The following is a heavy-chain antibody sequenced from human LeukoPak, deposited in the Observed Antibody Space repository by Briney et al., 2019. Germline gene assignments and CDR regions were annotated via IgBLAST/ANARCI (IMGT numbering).Heavy chain of an antibody. D-gene: IGHD6-19*01. CDR3: ARHFGSYYYFDY. J-gene: IGHJ4*02. V-gene: IGHV4-59*01. CDR1: GGSLSDYY. CDR2: IYYSGST. Sequence: SETLSLTCTVSGGSLSDYYWSWIRQPPGKGLEWIGYIYYSGSTNYNPSLKSRVTISVDTSKNQFSLKLSSVTAADTAVYYCARHFGSYYYFDYWGQGTLVTVSS.